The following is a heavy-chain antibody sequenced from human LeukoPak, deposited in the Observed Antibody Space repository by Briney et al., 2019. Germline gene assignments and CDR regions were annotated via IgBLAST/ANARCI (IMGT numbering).Heavy chain of an antibody. CDR1: GFTVSSNY. Sequence: GSLRLSFAASGFTVSSNYMSWVRQAPGKGLEWVSVIYSGGSTYYAYSVKGRFTISRDNSKNTLYLQMNSLRAEDTAVYYCARGYYGDLDAFDIWGQGTMVTVSS. J-gene: IGHJ3*02. CDR2: IYSGGST. V-gene: IGHV3-53*01. D-gene: IGHD4-17*01. CDR3: ARGYYGDLDAFDI.